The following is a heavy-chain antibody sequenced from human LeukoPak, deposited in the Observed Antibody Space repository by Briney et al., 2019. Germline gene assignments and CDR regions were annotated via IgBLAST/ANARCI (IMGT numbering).Heavy chain of an antibody. D-gene: IGHD3-22*01. CDR3: ARDYYDSSGYDYYYYYGMDV. CDR2: ISAYNGNT. V-gene: IGHV1-18*01. CDR1: GYIFTSYG. J-gene: IGHJ6*02. Sequence: ASVKVSCKASGYIFTSYGISWVRQAPGQGLEWMGWISAYNGNTNYAQKLQGRVTMTTDTSTSTAYMELRSLRSDDTAVYYCARDYYDSSGYDYYYYYGMDVWGQGTTVTVSS.